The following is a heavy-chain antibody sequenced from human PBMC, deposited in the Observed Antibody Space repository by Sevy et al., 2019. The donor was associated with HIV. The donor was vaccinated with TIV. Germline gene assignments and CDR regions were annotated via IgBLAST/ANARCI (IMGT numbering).Heavy chain of an antibody. CDR1: GGSISEYY. J-gene: IGHJ4*02. D-gene: IGHD3-3*01. V-gene: IGHV4-34*01. Sequence: SETLSLTCGVFGGSISEYYWTWIRQSPGKGLEWIGEINYTGNTNDDPSLESRVTLSVDTSKYQFSLKLRSVTAADTAVYHCGRGRGMGIQLWKADYWGQGTLVTVSS. CDR3: GRGRGMGIQLWKADY. CDR2: INYTGNT.